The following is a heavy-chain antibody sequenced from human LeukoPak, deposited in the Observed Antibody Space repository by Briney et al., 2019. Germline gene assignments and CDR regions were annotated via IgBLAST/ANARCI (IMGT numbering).Heavy chain of an antibody. J-gene: IGHJ6*03. V-gene: IGHV3-48*01. Sequence: GGSLRLSCEGSGFSLSAYNMNWVRQAPGKGLESVSYISSSSATIFYADSVKGRFTISRDNAKNSLYLQMNSLRPEDTAVYFCARDRHVPGLYYYYTDVWGKGTTVTVSS. CDR2: ISSSSATI. CDR1: GFSLSAYN. CDR3: ARDRHVPGLYYYYTDV. D-gene: IGHD6-6*01.